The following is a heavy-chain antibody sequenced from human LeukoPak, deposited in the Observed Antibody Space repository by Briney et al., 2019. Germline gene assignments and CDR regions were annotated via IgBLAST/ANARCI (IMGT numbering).Heavy chain of an antibody. CDR2: ITNSGDST. J-gene: IGHJ6*02. D-gene: IGHD3-9*01. CDR1: GFTFSAFG. CDR3: TKDYCGKFCSAV. Sequence: GGSLRLSCAASGFTFSAFGMNWVRQAPGKGLEWVSTITNSGDSTYYVDSVKGRFTISRDNSKNTLYLQMNSLRAEDTAKYYCTKDYCGKFCSAVWGQETTVTVSS. V-gene: IGHV3-23*01.